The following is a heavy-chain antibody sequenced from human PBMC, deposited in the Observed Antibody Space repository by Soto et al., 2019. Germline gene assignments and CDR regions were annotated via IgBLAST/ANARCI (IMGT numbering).Heavy chain of an antibody. CDR2: IIPIFGTA. J-gene: IGHJ4*02. V-gene: IGHV1-69*13. CDR3: ARGAFCSSTSCYDVDY. D-gene: IGHD2-2*01. CDR1: GGTFSSYA. Sequence: SVKVSCKASGGTFSSYAISWVRQAPGQGLEWMGGIIPIFGTANYAQKFQGRVTITADESTSTAYMELSSLRSEDTAVCYCARGAFCSSTSCYDVDYWGQGTLVTVSS.